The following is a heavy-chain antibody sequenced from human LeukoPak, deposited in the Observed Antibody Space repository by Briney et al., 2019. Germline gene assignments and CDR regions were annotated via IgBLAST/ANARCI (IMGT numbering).Heavy chain of an antibody. D-gene: IGHD3-10*01. CDR3: ARDNYGSGSYPGYMDV. Sequence: SETLSLTCTVSGGSISSYYWSWIRQPAGKGLEWIGRIYTSGSTNYNPSLKSRVTMSVDTSKNQFSLKLSSVTAADTAVYYCARDNYGSGSYPGYMDVWGKGTTVTISS. V-gene: IGHV4-4*07. CDR2: IYTSGST. J-gene: IGHJ6*03. CDR1: GGSISSYY.